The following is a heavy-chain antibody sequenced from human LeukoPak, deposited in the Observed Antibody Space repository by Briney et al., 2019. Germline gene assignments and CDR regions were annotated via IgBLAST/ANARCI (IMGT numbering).Heavy chain of an antibody. CDR2: INGIGTSL. Sequence: GGSLRLSCAASGFSFDFSGYAMSWVRQAPGKGLEWVSGINGIGTSLYYADSVKGRFTISRDNSDNTLYLQMNSLRADDTAVYYCAKGSIYGDYGDFDHWGQGTLVTVSS. D-gene: IGHD4-17*01. J-gene: IGHJ4*02. V-gene: IGHV3-23*05. CDR1: GFSFDFSGYA. CDR3: AKGSIYGDYGDFDH.